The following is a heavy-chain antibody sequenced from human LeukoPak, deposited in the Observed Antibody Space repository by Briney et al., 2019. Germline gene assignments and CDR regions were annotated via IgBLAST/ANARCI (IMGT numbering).Heavy chain of an antibody. CDR2: IYYSGST. D-gene: IGHD3-9*01. J-gene: IGHJ6*02. V-gene: IGHV4-59*01. CDR3: ARLGQYYDILTGYYYYYGMDV. Sequence: SETLSLTCTVSDDSISGYYWSWIRQPPGKGLEWIGFIYYSGSTNYNPSFKSRVTLSVDTSKNQFSLKLSSVTAADTAVYYCARLGQYYDILTGYYYYYGMDVWGQGTTVTVSS. CDR1: DDSISGYY.